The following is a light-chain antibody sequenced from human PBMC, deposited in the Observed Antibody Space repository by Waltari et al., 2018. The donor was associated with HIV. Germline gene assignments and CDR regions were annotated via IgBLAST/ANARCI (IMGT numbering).Light chain of an antibody. Sequence: DLTQPPSVSVPPGQPAPITCTGAALPKRYGYWSQKKSGQAPVLLINKDTERLSGIPERFSGSSSGTSLTLTINEVRAEDEAEYYCQSSDSSGVDFVVFGGGTKLTV. V-gene: IGLV3-25*03. CDR1: ALPKRY. J-gene: IGLJ2*01. CDR2: KDT. CDR3: QSSDSSGVDFVV.